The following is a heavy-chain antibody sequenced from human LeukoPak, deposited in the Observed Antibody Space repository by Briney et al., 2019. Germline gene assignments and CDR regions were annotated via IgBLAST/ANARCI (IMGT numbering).Heavy chain of an antibody. D-gene: IGHD3-10*01. CDR1: GFTFSDYY. CDR3: AKDIRYGSGSYGFDY. V-gene: IGHV3-11*01. Sequence: GGSLRLSCAASGFTFSDYYMTWIRQAPGKGLEWVSYISSSSSTIYYADSVKGRFTISRDNAKNSLYLQMNSLRAEDTALYYCAKDIRYGSGSYGFDYWGQGTLVTVSS. J-gene: IGHJ4*02. CDR2: ISSSSSTI.